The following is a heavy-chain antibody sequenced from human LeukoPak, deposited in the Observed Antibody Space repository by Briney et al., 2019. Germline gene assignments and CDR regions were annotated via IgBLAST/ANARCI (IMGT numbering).Heavy chain of an antibody. D-gene: IGHD5-18*01. CDR3: ARELDLGYTAMVPSVDY. CDR2: IYYSGST. J-gene: IGHJ4*02. Sequence: SETLSLTCTVSGGSISSYYWGWIRQPPGKGLEWIGSIYYSGSTYYNPSLKSRVTISVDTSKNQFSLKLSSVTAADTAVYYCARELDLGYTAMVPSVDYWGQGTLVTVSS. V-gene: IGHV4-39*02. CDR1: GGSISSYY.